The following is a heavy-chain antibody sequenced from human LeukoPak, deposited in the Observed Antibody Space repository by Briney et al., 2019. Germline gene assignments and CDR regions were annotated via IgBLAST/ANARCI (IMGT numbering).Heavy chain of an antibody. CDR1: GFTFSSYG. Sequence: GGSLRLSCAASGFTFSSYGMSWVRQAPGKGLEWVSAISGSGGSTYYADSVKGRFTISRDNSKNTLYLQMNSLRAEDTAVHYCAKELSSSGWYLYAFDIWGQGTMVTVSS. CDR3: AKELSSSGWYLYAFDI. CDR2: ISGSGGST. V-gene: IGHV3-23*01. J-gene: IGHJ3*02. D-gene: IGHD6-19*01.